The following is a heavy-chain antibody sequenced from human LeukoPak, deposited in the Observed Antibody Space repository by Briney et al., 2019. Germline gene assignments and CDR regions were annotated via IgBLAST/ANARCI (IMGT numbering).Heavy chain of an antibody. J-gene: IGHJ4*02. Sequence: SETLSLTCVVSGGSINSGDYSWSWIRQPPGKGLEWIGYIYHGGSTYYNPSLKSRVTIPLDRSKNQFSLNLSAVTAADTAVYYCARRLSSGYHSHFDYWGQGTLVTVSS. CDR3: ARRLSSGYHSHFDY. D-gene: IGHD3-22*01. V-gene: IGHV4-30-2*01. CDR2: IYHGGST. CDR1: GGSINSGDYS.